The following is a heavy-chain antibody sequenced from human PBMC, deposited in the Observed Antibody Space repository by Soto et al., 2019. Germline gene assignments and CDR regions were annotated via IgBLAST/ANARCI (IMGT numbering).Heavy chain of an antibody. V-gene: IGHV1-69*01. CDR3: SIVFTKRKNWFDP. CDR1: GGTFSSYP. J-gene: IGHJ5*02. D-gene: IGHD1-1*01. CDR2: IIPIFGTA. Sequence: QVQLVQSGAEVKKPGSSVKVSCKTYGGTFSSYPISWVRQAPGQGLEWMGGIIPIFGTASYAQKFQGRVTMTVDESTSTAYMELSSVRSEDTAVYYCSIVFTKRKNWFDPLGQGSLVTV.